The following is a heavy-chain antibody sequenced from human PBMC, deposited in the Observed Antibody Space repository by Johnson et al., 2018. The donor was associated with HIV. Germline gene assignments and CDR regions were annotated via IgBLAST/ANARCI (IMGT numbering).Heavy chain of an antibody. Sequence: VLLVESGGGLVQPGGSLRLSCAASGFTFSSYWMSWVRQAPGTGLEWVAHIKQDGSETYYVDSVKGRFTISRDNAKNSLYLQMNSLRTEDTAMYYCARERGYFGNPAFDIWGQGTMVTVSS. D-gene: IGHD4-23*01. J-gene: IGHJ3*02. V-gene: IGHV3-7*01. CDR2: IKQDGSET. CDR3: ARERGYFGNPAFDI. CDR1: GFTFSSYW.